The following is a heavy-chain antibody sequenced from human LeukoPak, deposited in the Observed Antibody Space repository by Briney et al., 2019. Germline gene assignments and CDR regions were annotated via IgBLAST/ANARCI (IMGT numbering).Heavy chain of an antibody. CDR2: INPNSGGT. V-gene: IGHV1-2*02. CDR3: ARDLGYRGGWTQPDY. CDR1: GYTFTGYY. J-gene: IGHJ4*02. D-gene: IGHD6-19*01. Sequence: GASVKVSCKASGYTFTGYYMHWVRQAPGQGLEWMGWINPNSGGTHYAQEFQGRVTVSRDTSISTAYMDLSRLRSDDTAVYYCARDLGYRGGWTQPDYWGEGTLVTVSS.